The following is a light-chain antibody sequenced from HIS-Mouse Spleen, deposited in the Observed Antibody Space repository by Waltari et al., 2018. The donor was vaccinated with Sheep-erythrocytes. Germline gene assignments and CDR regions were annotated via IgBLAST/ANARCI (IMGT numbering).Light chain of an antibody. J-gene: IGKJ2*01. CDR2: DAS. Sequence: DIQMTQSPSSLSASVGDRVTITCQASQDISNYLNWYQQKPGKAPNLLIDDASNLETGVPSRFSGSGSGTDFTFTISSLKPEDIATYYCQQYDHLPPYTFGQGTKLEIK. CDR3: QQYDHLPPYT. V-gene: IGKV1-33*01. CDR1: QDISNY.